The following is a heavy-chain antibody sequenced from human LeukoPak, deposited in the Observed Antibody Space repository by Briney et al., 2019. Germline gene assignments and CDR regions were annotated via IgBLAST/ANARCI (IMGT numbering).Heavy chain of an antibody. CDR2: IYYSGST. CDR3: ARDLRSSSSSGINYYGMDV. CDR1: GVSFSSGAYY. V-gene: IGHV4-31*03. J-gene: IGHJ6*02. D-gene: IGHD6-6*01. Sequence: SRTLSLTYTVSGVSFSSGAYYWSWIRQHPGKGLEWIGSIYYSGSTYYNPSLKSRVTISVDTSKNQFSLKLSSVTAADTAVYYCARDLRSSSSSGINYYGMDVWGQGTTVTVSS.